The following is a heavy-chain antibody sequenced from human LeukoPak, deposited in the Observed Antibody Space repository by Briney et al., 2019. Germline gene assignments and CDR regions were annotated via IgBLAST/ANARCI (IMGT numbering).Heavy chain of an antibody. CDR3: ARVRRYYDPSSPADY. CDR2: IYPYNGET. D-gene: IGHD3-22*01. Sequence: ASVKVSCKASGYTFSDYYIHWVRQAPGQGLEWMGWIYPYNGETKIAQKFQGRVTTSSDTSISTAYMDLARPTSDDTAVIYCARVRRYYDPSSPADYWGQGTLVTVSS. V-gene: IGHV1-2*02. CDR1: GYTFSDYY. J-gene: IGHJ4*02.